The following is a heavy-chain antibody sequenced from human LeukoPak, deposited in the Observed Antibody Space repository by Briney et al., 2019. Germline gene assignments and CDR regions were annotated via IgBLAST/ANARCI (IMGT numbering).Heavy chain of an antibody. D-gene: IGHD1-1*01. V-gene: IGHV4-39*01. Sequence: PSETLSLTCTVSGGSISSGGSYWGWIRQPPEKGPDWIGTISYSGTTYYNPSLKSRLTMSVDTSKHQFSLKLSSVTAADTAVYYCARHGQSFVQTTRGTNWSFDDWGQGTLVTVSS. CDR3: ARHGQSFVQTTRGTNWSFDD. CDR1: GGSISSGGSY. CDR2: ISYSGTT. J-gene: IGHJ4*02.